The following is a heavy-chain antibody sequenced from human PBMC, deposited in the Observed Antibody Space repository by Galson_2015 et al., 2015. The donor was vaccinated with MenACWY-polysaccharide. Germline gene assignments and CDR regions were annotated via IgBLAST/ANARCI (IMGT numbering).Heavy chain of an antibody. J-gene: IGHJ4*02. Sequence: SVKVSCKASGYTFTSYEINWVRQAPGQGLEWMGWMNPNSGNIGYAQKFLGKFTMTRVTSIGTAYMELNDLRPEHTAVYYCARAGYKASDYWGQGTLVTVSS. CDR2: MNPNSGNI. CDR3: ARAGYKASDY. V-gene: IGHV1-8*01. CDR1: GYTFTSYE. D-gene: IGHD5-18*01.